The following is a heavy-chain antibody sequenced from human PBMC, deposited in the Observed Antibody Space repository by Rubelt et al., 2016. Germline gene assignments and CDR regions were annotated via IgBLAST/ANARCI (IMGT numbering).Heavy chain of an antibody. CDR3: AGGFWSGRNYYYYGMDV. CDR1: GFTFSTYG. V-gene: IGHV3-23*01. CDR2: ISGSGGST. Sequence: PGGSLRLSCAASGFTFSTYGMTWVRQAPGKGLEWVSAISGSGGSTYYADSVKGRFTIYRDNPKNTLYLQMNTLRAEDTAVYYCAGGFWSGRNYYYYGMDVWGQGTTVTVSS. J-gene: IGHJ6*02. D-gene: IGHD3-3*01.